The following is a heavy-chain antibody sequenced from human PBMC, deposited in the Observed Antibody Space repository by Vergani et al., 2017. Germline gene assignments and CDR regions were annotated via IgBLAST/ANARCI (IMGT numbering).Heavy chain of an antibody. V-gene: IGHV4-61*02. CDR2: IYTSGST. J-gene: IGHJ3*02. Sequence: QLQLQESGPGLVKPSETLSLTCTVSGGSISSGSYYWSWIRQPAGKGLEWIGRIYTSGSTNYNPSLKSRVTISVDTSKNQFSLKLSSVTAADTAVYYCARGREYHDSSGYSLHAFDIWGQGTMVTVSS. CDR3: ARGREYHDSSGYSLHAFDI. D-gene: IGHD3-22*01. CDR1: GGSISSGSYY.